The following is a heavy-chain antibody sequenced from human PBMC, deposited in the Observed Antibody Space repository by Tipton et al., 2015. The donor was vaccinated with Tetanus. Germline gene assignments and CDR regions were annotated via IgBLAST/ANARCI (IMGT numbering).Heavy chain of an antibody. CDR3: ARLHLRTYASSSGY. Sequence: SLRLSCAASGFIFSDYYMSWIRKAPGRGLEWLSFISGDGSTIHYADSVKGRFTVSRDNAKRSLYLQMNDLRAEDTAVYFCARLHLRTYASSSGYWGQGTLVTVSS. CDR2: ISGDGSTI. V-gene: IGHV3-11*01. J-gene: IGHJ4*02. CDR1: GFIFSDYY. D-gene: IGHD6-6*01.